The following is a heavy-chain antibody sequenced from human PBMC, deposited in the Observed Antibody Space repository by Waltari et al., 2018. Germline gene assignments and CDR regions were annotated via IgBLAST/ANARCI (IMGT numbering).Heavy chain of an antibody. D-gene: IGHD5-12*01. V-gene: IGHV5-51*01. CDR3: ARQIVATPIPREHVDY. CDR2: IYPGDADT. CDR1: GYSFTSYW. J-gene: IGHJ4*02. Sequence: EVQLVQSGAEVKKPGESLKISCKGSGYSFTSYWIGWVRQMPGKGLEWMGIIYPGDADTRYSPSFQGQVTISADKSISTAYLQWSSLKASDTAMYYCARQIVATPIPREHVDYWGQGTLVTVSS.